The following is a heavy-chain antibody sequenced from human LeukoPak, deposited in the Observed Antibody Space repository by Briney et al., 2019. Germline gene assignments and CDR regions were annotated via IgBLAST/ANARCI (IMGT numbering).Heavy chain of an antibody. CDR2: INADGSTA. Sequence: GGSLRLSCAASGFSFGNSWVHWVRHAPGKGLVWVSLINADGSTATYADSVKGRFTISRDNARNTLSLQMNSLTIEDTAVYYCVVVVEPPDSDGFDVWGQGTMITVSS. CDR1: GFSFGNSW. D-gene: IGHD1-14*01. CDR3: VVVVEPPDSDGFDV. V-gene: IGHV3-74*01. J-gene: IGHJ3*01.